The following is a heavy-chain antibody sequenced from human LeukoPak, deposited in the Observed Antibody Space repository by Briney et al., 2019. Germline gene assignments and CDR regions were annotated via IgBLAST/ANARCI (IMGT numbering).Heavy chain of an antibody. V-gene: IGHV3-23*01. J-gene: IGHJ4*02. CDR2: ISRGGDNP. D-gene: IGHD3-10*01. Sequence: GGSLRLSCAASGFTFSSYAMSWVRQAPGKGLQWVSAISRGGDNPYYADSVKGRFTISRDNSRNTLYLQMNSLRAEDTAIYYCAKEVYGSGPYYLDYWGQGTLVTVSS. CDR3: AKEVYGSGPYYLDY. CDR1: GFTFSSYA.